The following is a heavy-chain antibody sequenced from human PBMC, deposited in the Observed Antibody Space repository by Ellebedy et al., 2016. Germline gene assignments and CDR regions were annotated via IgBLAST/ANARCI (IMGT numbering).Heavy chain of an antibody. CDR2: IDPSDSYT. J-gene: IGHJ6*02. Sequence: GGSLRLSCKGSGYSFTSYWISWVRQMPGKGLEWMGRIDPSDSYTNYSPSFQGHVTISADKSISTAYLQWSSLKASDTAMYYCARHRGVGYYYYGMDVWGQGTTVTVSS. V-gene: IGHV5-10-1*01. CDR1: GYSFTSYW. CDR3: ARHRGVGYYYYGMDV. D-gene: IGHD1-26*01.